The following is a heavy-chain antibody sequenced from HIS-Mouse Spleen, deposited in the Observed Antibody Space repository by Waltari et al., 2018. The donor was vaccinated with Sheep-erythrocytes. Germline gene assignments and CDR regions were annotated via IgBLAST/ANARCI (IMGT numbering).Heavy chain of an antibody. D-gene: IGHD1-26*01. CDR3: ARVASGATFDY. V-gene: IGHV3-21*01. CDR2: SSRSSSYI. Sequence: EVQLVESGGGLVKPGGSLRLSCAASGFTFSSYSMNWVRQAPGKGLEWVSASSRSSSYIYYADSVKGRLTISRDNAKNSLYLQMNSLRAEETAVYYCARVASGATFDYWGQGTLVTVSS. CDR1: GFTFSSYS. J-gene: IGHJ4*02.